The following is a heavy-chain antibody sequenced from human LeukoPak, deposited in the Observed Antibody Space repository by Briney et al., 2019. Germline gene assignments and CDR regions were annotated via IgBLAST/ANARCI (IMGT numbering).Heavy chain of an antibody. CDR3: ARNEARYYGSGSYPIFDY. CDR2: IYYSGST. CDR1: GGSISSYY. D-gene: IGHD3-10*01. Sequence: KPSETLSLTCTVSGGSISSYYWSWIRQPPGKGLEWIGYIYYSGSTNYNPSLKSRVTISVDTSKNQFSLKLSSVTAADTAVYYCARNEARYYGSGSYPIFDYGGQGTLVTVS. V-gene: IGHV4-59*01. J-gene: IGHJ4*02.